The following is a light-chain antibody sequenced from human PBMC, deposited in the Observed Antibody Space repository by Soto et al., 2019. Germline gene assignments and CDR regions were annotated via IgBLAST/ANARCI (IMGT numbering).Light chain of an antibody. Sequence: QSVLTQPASVSGSPGQSITIPCTGTNSDVGGYNYVSWYQHHPGKAPKLMIYEVFNRPSGVSSRFSGSKSGSTASLTISGLQAEDEADYYCSSYTTTNTLYVFATGTKLTVL. V-gene: IGLV2-14*01. CDR1: NSDVGGYNY. CDR3: SSYTTTNTLYV. J-gene: IGLJ1*01. CDR2: EVF.